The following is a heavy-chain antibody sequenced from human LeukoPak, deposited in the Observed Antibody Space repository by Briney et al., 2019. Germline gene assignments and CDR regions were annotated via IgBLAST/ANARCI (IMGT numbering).Heavy chain of an antibody. CDR3: ARGVRHPDYMDV. CDR2: IYTFGST. Sequence: SETLSLTCTVSGDSISTETYYWRWVRQPAGKGLEWIGRIYTFGSTNYSPSLKSRVTISLQTSENQFSLSLTSVTAADTAIYYCARGVRHPDYMDVWGEGTTVTVSS. V-gene: IGHV4-61*02. J-gene: IGHJ6*03. CDR1: GDSISTETYY. D-gene: IGHD6-6*01.